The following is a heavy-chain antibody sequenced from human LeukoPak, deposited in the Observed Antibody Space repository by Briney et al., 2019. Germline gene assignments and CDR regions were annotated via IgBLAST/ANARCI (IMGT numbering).Heavy chain of an antibody. D-gene: IGHD3-10*01. CDR1: GYTFTKHG. V-gene: IGHV1-18*01. CDR3: AREERMVRGVHFDY. CDR2: ISAYNGDT. Sequence: ASAKVSCKASGYTFTKHGFSWVRQAPGQGLEWMGWISAYNGDTYYAQKVQGRVTVTTDTSTSTAYMELRSLTYDDTAVYYCAREERMVRGVHFDYWGQGTLVTVSS. J-gene: IGHJ4*02.